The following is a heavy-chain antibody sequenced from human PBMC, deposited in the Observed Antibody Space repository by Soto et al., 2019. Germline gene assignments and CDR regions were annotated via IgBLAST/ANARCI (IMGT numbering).Heavy chain of an antibody. CDR2: ISAYNGNT. Sequence: ASVKVSCKASGYTFTSYGISWVRQAPGQGLEWMGWISAYNGNTNYAQKLQGRVTMTTDTSTSTAYMELRSLRSDDTAVYYCASRIAAAGRPNYYYYYGMDVWGQGTTVTVSS. J-gene: IGHJ6*02. V-gene: IGHV1-18*01. D-gene: IGHD6-13*01. CDR3: ASRIAAAGRPNYYYYYGMDV. CDR1: GYTFTSYG.